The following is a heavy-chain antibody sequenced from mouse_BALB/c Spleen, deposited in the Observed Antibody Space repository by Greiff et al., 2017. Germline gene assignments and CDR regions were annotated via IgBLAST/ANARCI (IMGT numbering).Heavy chain of an antibody. CDR3: ARWITTVMDY. V-gene: IGHV1-82*01. CDR1: GYAFGSSW. CDR2: IYPGDGDT. D-gene: IGHD1-1*01. J-gene: IGHJ4*01. Sequence: VQLQQSGPELVKPGASVKISCKASGYAFGSSWMNWVKQRPGQGLEWIGRIYPGDGDTNYNGKFRGKATLTADKSSSTAYMQLSSLTSVDSAVYFCARWITTVMDYWGQGTSVTVSS.